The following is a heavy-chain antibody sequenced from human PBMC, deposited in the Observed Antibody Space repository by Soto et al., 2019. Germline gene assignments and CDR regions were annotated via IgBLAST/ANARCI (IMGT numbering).Heavy chain of an antibody. J-gene: IGHJ6*02. Sequence: ASVKVSCKASGYTFTSYAMHWVRQAPGQRLEWMGWINAGNGNTKYSQKFQGRVTITRDTSASTAYMELSSLRSEDTAVYYCAREGAAGYCSSTSCSHYYYGMGVWGQGTTVTVSS. D-gene: IGHD2-2*01. V-gene: IGHV1-3*01. CDR3: AREGAAGYCSSTSCSHYYYGMGV. CDR2: INAGNGNT. CDR1: GYTFTSYA.